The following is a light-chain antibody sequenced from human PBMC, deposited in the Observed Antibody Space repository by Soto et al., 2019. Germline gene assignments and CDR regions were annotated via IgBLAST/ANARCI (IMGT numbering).Light chain of an antibody. V-gene: IGLV1-40*01. Sequence: QSVLTQPPSVSGAPGQRVTISCTGNNSNLGAGYDVHWYQQLPGAAPKLVIFGNRNRPSGVPERFSGSKSGNTASLTISGLQAEDEADYYCCSYTSSTTYVFGTGTKLTVL. J-gene: IGLJ1*01. CDR3: CSYTSSTTYV. CDR2: GNR. CDR1: NSNLGAGYD.